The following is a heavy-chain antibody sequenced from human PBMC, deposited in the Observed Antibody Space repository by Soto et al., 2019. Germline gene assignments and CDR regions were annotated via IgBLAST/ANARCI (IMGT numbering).Heavy chain of an antibody. CDR3: ARAASGNSRDFQH. CDR1: GYTFTSYY. V-gene: IGHV1-46*01. J-gene: IGHJ1*01. CDR2: INPSGGST. Sequence: QVQLVQSGAEVKKPGASVKVSCKASGYTFTSYYMHWVRQAPGQGLEWMGIINPSGGSTSYAQKFQGRVTMTRDTSTSTVYMELGSLRPEDTAVYYCARAASGNSRDFQHWGQGTLVTVS. D-gene: IGHD2-21*02.